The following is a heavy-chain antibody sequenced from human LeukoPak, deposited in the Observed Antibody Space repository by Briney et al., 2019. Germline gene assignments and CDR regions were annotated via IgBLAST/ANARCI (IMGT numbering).Heavy chain of an antibody. D-gene: IGHD4-17*01. CDR3: ARNYGNAFDI. V-gene: IGHV3-48*01. CDR1: GFTFSTYS. CDR2: ITSSSSTI. J-gene: IGHJ3*02. Sequence: SGGSLRLSCAASGFTFSTYSMNWVRQAPGKGLEWVSYITSSSSTIYYADSVKGRFTISRDNAKNSLYLQMNSLRVEGTAVFYCARNYGNAFDIWGQGTMVTVPS.